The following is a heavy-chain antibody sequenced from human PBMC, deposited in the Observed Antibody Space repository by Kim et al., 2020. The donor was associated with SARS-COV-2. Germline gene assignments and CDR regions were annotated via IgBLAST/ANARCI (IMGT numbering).Heavy chain of an antibody. Sequence: ASVKVSCKASGYTFTSYAMHWVRQAPGQRLEWMGWINAGNGNTKYSQKFQGRVTITRDTSASTAYMELSSLRSEDTAVYYCARVTISQVERAAAGTNWFDPWGQGTLVTVSS. CDR3: ARVTISQVERAAAGTNWFDP. D-gene: IGHD6-13*01. CDR2: INAGNGNT. V-gene: IGHV1-3*01. J-gene: IGHJ5*02. CDR1: GYTFTSYA.